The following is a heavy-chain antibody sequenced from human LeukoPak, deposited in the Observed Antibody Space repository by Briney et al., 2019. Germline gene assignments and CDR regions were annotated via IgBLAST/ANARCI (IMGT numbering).Heavy chain of an antibody. V-gene: IGHV1-2*02. CDR3: ARGVTGIYYYYYMDV. CDR2: INPNSGAT. Sequence: ASVKVSCKASGYTFTGYYIHWVRQAPGQGLEWMGWINPNSGATNYAQKFQGEVTMTRDTSISTAYMELSRLRSDDTAVYYCARGVTGIYYYYYMDVWGKGTTVTVSS. J-gene: IGHJ6*03. CDR1: GYTFTGYY. D-gene: IGHD3-10*01.